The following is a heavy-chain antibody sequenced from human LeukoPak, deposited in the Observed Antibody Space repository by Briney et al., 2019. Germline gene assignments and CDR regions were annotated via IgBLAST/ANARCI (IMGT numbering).Heavy chain of an antibody. J-gene: IGHJ4*02. D-gene: IGHD3-16*02. V-gene: IGHV1-18*01. CDR1: GYTFSSYG. CDR3: AREEYVWGNYRDVDY. Sequence: ASVSVSCKASGYTFSSYGITWVRQAPGQGLEWMGWISAYNGNTNYAQKIQDRVTMTTDTYTSTAYMELRRLRADDTAVYYCAREEYVWGNYRDVDYWGQGTLVTVSS. CDR2: ISAYNGNT.